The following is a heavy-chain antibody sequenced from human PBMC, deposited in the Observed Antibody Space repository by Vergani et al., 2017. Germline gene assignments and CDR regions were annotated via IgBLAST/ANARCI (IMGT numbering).Heavy chain of an antibody. CDR1: VYTFTSYY. CDR3: ARGDYGILTGYRY. CDR2: INPSGGHT. Sequence: QVQLVQSGAEVKKPGASVKVSCKASVYTFTSYYMHWVRQAPGQGLEWMGIINPSGGHTNYAQKFQGRVTMTRDTSTSTVYMELSSLRSEDTAIYYCARGDYGILTGYRYWGQGTLVTVSA. V-gene: IGHV1-46*03. J-gene: IGHJ4*02. D-gene: IGHD3-9*01.